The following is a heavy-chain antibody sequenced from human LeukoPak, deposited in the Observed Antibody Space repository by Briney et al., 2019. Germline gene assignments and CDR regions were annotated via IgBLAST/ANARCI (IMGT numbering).Heavy chain of an antibody. CDR2: IYSSGST. D-gene: IGHD5-18*01. CDR1: GGPISSYY. CDR3: ARGHSYGYGWFDP. V-gene: IGHV4-59*01. Sequence: PSETLSLTCTVSGGPISSYYWSWIRQLPGKGLEWIGYIYSSGSTNYNPSLKSRVTISVDTSNNQFSLKLSSVTAADTAVYYCARGHSYGYGWFDPWGQGTLVTVSS. J-gene: IGHJ5*02.